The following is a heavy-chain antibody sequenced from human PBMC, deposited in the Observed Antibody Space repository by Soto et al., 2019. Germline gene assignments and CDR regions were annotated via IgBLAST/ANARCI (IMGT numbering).Heavy chain of an antibody. CDR1: GGTFSSYA. V-gene: IGHV1-8*02. D-gene: IGHD3-3*01. J-gene: IGHJ4*02. Sequence: ASVKVSCKASGGTFSSYAISWVRQATGQGLEWMGWMNPNSGNTGYAQKFQGRVTMTRNTSISTAYMELSSLRSEDTAVYYCARSTNYDFWSGSTDYWGQGTLVTVSS. CDR3: ARSTNYDFWSGSTDY. CDR2: MNPNSGNT.